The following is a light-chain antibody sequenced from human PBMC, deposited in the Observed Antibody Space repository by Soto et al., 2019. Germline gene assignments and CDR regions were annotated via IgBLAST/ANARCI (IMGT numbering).Light chain of an antibody. CDR3: NAQADNGKHV. J-gene: IGLJ1*01. V-gene: IGLV2-8*01. CDR2: EVS. CDR1: SNDVGHSSF. Sequence: QSVLTQPPSASGSPGQSVTISCTGNSNDVGHSSFISWYQQHPGKGPKLIIYEVSKRPSWVPDRFSGSKSGNTASLSVSGLQDEDEADYFCNAQADNGKHVFGTGTKLTVL.